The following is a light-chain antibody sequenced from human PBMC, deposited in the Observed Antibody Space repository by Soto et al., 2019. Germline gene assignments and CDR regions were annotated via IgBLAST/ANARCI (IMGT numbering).Light chain of an antibody. Sequence: QSALTQPPSASGSPGQSVTISCTGTSSDVGGYNYVSWYQQHPGKAPKLMIFEVNKRPSGVPDRFSGSKSGNTASLTVSGLQAEDEAVYYCSSYAGSNSVVFGAGTKLTVL. J-gene: IGLJ2*01. V-gene: IGLV2-8*01. CDR3: SSYAGSNSVV. CDR2: EVN. CDR1: SSDVGGYNY.